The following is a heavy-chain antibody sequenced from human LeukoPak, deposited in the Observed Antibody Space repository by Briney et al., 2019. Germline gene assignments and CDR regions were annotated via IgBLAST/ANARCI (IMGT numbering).Heavy chain of an antibody. Sequence: SETLSLTCTVSGGSISSGDYYWSWTRQPPGKGLEWIGYIYYSGSTYYNPSLKSRVTISVDTSKNQFSLKLSSVTAADTAVYYCARDYSHYDYWSGYYPSYGMDVWGQGTTVTVSS. CDR2: IYYSGST. V-gene: IGHV4-30-4*01. D-gene: IGHD3-3*01. CDR3: ARDYSHYDYWSGYYPSYGMDV. J-gene: IGHJ6*02. CDR1: GGSISSGDYY.